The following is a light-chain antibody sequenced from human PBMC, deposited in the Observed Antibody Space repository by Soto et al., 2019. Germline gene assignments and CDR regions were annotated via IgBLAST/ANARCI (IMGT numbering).Light chain of an antibody. J-gene: IGKJ1*01. CDR1: QRVRSNY. Sequence: SVLTQSPGTLSLPPVEGATLSCTASQRVRSNYVAWYQKNPGKAPRLLIYDASSTATGITERFSGSGSGTDFTLTISRLEPEDFAGYYWQQYGRSLCTFGEGTKV. V-gene: IGKV3-20*01. CDR2: DAS. CDR3: QQYGRSLCT.